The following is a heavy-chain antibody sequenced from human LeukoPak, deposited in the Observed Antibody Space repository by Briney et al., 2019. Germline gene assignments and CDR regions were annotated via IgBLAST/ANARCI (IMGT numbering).Heavy chain of an antibody. CDR1: GYSISSGYY. J-gene: IGHJ6*03. V-gene: IGHV4-38-2*02. D-gene: IGHD6-19*01. CDR3: ARGPRGAGRHYYYYYYMDV. CDR2: IYHSGST. Sequence: SETLSLTCTVSGYSISSGYYWGWIRQPPGKGLEWIGSIYHSGSTYYNPSLKSRVTISVDTSKNQFSLKLSSVTAADTAVYYCARGPRGAGRHYYYYYYMDVWGKGTTVTISS.